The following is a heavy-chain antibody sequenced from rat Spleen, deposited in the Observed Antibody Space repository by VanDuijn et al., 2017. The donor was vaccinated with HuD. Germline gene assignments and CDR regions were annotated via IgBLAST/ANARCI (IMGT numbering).Heavy chain of an antibody. V-gene: IGHV5-31*01. CDR3: ARRVTWESRFDY. D-gene: IGHD1-4*01. Sequence: EVQLVESGGGLVQPGRSRKLSCVASGFTFSNYWMTWIRQAPGKGLEWVASIIDTGGSTYYLDSVKGRFTISRDNAKNTLYLQMNSLRSEDTATYYCARRVTWESRFDYWGQGTLVTVSS. CDR2: IIDTGGST. CDR1: GFTFSNYW. J-gene: IGHJ3*01.